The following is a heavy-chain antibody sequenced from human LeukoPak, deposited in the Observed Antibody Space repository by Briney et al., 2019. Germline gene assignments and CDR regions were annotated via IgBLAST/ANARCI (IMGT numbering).Heavy chain of an antibody. D-gene: IGHD3-22*01. CDR1: GGSISSSNW. CDR3: ARGRDSRGYQFMGFDS. V-gene: IGHV4-61*02. CDR2: IWADGAP. Sequence: SETLSLTCAVSGGSISSSNWWSWIRQPAGQGLEWIGRIWADGAPTYRPSLKSRVSISIDVSKNQFSLRLTSVTAADTAVYYCARGRDSRGYQFMGFDSWGQGTLVTVSS. J-gene: IGHJ4*02.